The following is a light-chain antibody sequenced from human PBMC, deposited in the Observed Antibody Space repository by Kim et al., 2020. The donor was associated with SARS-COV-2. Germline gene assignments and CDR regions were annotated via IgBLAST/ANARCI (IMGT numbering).Light chain of an antibody. CDR2: DVI. J-gene: IGLJ2*01. CDR3: SSYTTSSTLVV. V-gene: IGLV2-14*03. CDR1: SSDVGGYSY. Sequence: QSALTQPASVSGSPGQSITISCTGTSSDVGGYSYVSWYQQHPGKAPKLMIYDVINRPSGVSNRFSGSKSGNTASLTISGLQAEDEADYYCSSYTTSSTLVVFGGGTKLTVL.